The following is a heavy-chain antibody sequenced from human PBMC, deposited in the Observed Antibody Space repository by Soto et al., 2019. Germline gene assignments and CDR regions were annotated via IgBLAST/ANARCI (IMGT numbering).Heavy chain of an antibody. D-gene: IGHD5-18*01. CDR1: GYTFTGYY. V-gene: IGHV1-2*02. Sequence: ASVKVSCKASGYTFTGYYMHWVRQAPGQGLEWMGWINPNSGGTNYAQKFQGRVTMTRDTSISTAYMELSRLRSDDTGVYYCARVSTRGYSYGYVEDFDYWGQGTLVTVSS. CDR3: ARVSTRGYSYGYVEDFDY. J-gene: IGHJ4*02. CDR2: INPNSGGT.